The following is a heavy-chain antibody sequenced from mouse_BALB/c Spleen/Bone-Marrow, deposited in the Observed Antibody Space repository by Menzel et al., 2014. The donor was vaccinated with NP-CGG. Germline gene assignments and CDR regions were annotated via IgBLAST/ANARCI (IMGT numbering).Heavy chain of an antibody. CDR3: ARWNDGYSLYYYAMDY. D-gene: IGHD2-3*01. CDR1: GYSFTGYT. Sequence: EVQLQQPGPELVKPGASMKISCKASGYSFTGYTMNWVKQSHGKDLEWIGLINPYNGGTSYNQKFKGKATLTVDKSSSTAYMELLSLTSEDSAVYYCARWNDGYSLYYYAMDYWGQGTSVTVSS. V-gene: IGHV1-18*01. CDR2: INPYNGGT. J-gene: IGHJ4*01.